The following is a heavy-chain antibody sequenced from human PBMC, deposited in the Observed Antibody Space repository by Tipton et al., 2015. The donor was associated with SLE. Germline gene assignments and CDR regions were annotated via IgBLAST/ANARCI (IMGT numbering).Heavy chain of an antibody. D-gene: IGHD3-16*02. J-gene: IGHJ6*03. CDR3: AKVYGDYVWGSYRHYYYYMDV. Sequence: GSLRLSCAASGFTFSSYAMSWVRQAPGKGLEWVSAISGSGGSTYYADSVKGRFTISRDNSKNTLYLQMNSLRAEDTAVYYCAKVYGDYVWGSYRHYYYYMDVWGKGTTVTVSS. CDR1: GFTFSSYA. V-gene: IGHV3-23*01. CDR2: ISGSGGST.